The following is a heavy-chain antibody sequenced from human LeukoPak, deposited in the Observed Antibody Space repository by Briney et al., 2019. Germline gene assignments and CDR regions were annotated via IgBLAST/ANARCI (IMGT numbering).Heavy chain of an antibody. Sequence: ASETLSLTCTVSGGSISSYYWSWIRQPPGKGLEWIGYIYYSGSTNYNPSLKSRVTISVDTSKNQFSLKLSSVTAADTAVYYCARGAYCGGDCYSYYFDYWGQGTLVTVSS. CDR3: ARGAYCGGDCYSYYFDY. J-gene: IGHJ4*02. D-gene: IGHD2-21*02. V-gene: IGHV4-59*01. CDR2: IYYSGST. CDR1: GGSISSYY.